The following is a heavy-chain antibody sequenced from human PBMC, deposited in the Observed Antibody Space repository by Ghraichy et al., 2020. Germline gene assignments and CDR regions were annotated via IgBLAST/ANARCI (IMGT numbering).Heavy chain of an antibody. CDR1: GFTFSSYW. J-gene: IGHJ2*01. CDR3: TRDPYSFLGGYGYGSFDL. CDR2: IKGDGSEQ. V-gene: IGHV3-7*03. D-gene: IGHD1-26*01. Sequence: GGSLRLSCVASGFTFSSYWMTWVRQAPGKGLEWVANIKGDGSEQYYVDSVRGRFTISRDNAKNSLFLQMTSLRAEDAAVYYCTRDPYSFLGGYGYGSFDLWGRGTLVIVSS.